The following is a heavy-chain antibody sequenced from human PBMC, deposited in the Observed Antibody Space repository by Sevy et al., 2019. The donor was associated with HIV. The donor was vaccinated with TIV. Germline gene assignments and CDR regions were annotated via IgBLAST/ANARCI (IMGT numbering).Heavy chain of an antibody. CDR1: GFTFSSYD. Sequence: GGSLRLSCVASGFTFSSYDMNWVRQAPGKGLEWVSHISNSGSIIYYEDSVKGRFTISRDNAKNSLYLQMNSLRAEATAVYYCAREDGSRQYFQYWGQGTLVTVSS. CDR3: AREDGSRQYFQY. V-gene: IGHV3-48*03. J-gene: IGHJ1*01. D-gene: IGHD6-13*01. CDR2: ISNSGSII.